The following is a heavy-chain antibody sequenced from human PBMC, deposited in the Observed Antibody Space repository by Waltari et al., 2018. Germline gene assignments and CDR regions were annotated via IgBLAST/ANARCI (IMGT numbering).Heavy chain of an antibody. V-gene: IGHV3-15*01. CDR3: NTGGWYDP. J-gene: IGHJ5*02. CDR2: MRSKADGGTI. Sequence: EVQLVESGGGLVKPGGSLRLSCAASGFTFTNAWMVWVRQAPGKGVEWVGRMRSKADGGTIDYAAPVKGRFTISRDDSTKTMYLQMNSLKTEDTAVYYCNTGGWYDPWGQGTLVTVSP. CDR1: GFTFTNAW.